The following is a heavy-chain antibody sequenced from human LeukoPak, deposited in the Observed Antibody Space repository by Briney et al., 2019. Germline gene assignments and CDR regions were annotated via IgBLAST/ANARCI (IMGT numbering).Heavy chain of an antibody. CDR1: GGSISSYY. J-gene: IGHJ4*02. Sequence: SETLSLTCTVSGGSISSYYWSWIRQPAGKGLEWIGRIYTSGSTYYNPSLKSRVTMSVDTSKNQFSLKLSSVTAADTAVYYCARVRNSSGWSYFDYWGQGTLVTVSS. CDR2: IYTSGST. D-gene: IGHD6-19*01. CDR3: ARVRNSSGWSYFDY. V-gene: IGHV4-4*07.